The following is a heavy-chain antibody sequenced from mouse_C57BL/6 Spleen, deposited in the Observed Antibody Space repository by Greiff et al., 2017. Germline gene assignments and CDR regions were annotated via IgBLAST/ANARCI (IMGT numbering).Heavy chain of an antibody. Sequence: QVQLQQPGAELVRPGSSVKLSCKASGYTFTSYWMHWVKQRPIQGLEWIGNIDPSDSETHYNQKFKDKATLTVDKSSSTAYMQLSSLTSEDSAVYYCAKYRDGYSAYWGQGTLVTVSA. CDR2: IDPSDSET. CDR3: AKYRDGYSAY. D-gene: IGHD2-3*01. CDR1: GYTFTSYW. J-gene: IGHJ3*01. V-gene: IGHV1-52*01.